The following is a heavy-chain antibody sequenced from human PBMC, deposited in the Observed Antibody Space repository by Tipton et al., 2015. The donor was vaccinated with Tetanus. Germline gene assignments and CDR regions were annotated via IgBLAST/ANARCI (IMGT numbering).Heavy chain of an antibody. D-gene: IGHD3-22*01. CDR3: ARDRGDYIYYGMDV. J-gene: IGHJ6*02. V-gene: IGHV1-2*02. CDR1: GYTFTAQY. Sequence: QVQLVQSGAEVKKPGASVKVSCKAFGYTFTAQYMYWVRQAPGQGLEWMGWIDPNSGDTKYAQKFQGRVTMTRDTSISTAYMELRSLRSDDTAVYYCARDRGDYIYYGMDVWGPGTTVTVS. CDR2: IDPNSGDT.